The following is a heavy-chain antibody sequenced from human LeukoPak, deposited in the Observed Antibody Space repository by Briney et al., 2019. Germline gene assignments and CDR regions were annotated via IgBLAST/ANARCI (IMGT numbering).Heavy chain of an antibody. J-gene: IGHJ4*02. Sequence: PGGSLRLSCAASGFTFSSNAMNWVRQAPGKGLEWVSTISGSGGNTYTYYADSVRSRFTISRDNSKNTLYLQMNSLRVEDTAVYYCAKAGPYYFDYWGQGTLVTVSS. CDR3: AKAGPYYFDY. V-gene: IGHV3-23*01. CDR1: GFTFSSNA. CDR2: ISGSGGNTYT.